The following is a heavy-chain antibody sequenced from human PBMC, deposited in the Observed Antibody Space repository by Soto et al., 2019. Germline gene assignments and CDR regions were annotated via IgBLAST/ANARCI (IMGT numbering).Heavy chain of an antibody. J-gene: IGHJ4*02. V-gene: IGHV3-23*01. CDR2: IIGSGTDT. Sequence: PWGSLKLSCAASGFTFKTYTMNWVRQAPGKGLEWVSAIIGSGTDTYYAAAVKGRFTISRDNSKNTLYLQMLSLRDEDTAVYYCAKGSSGQYDSFDYWGQGTLVTVSS. D-gene: IGHD3-22*01. CDR1: GFTFKTYT. CDR3: AKGSSGQYDSFDY.